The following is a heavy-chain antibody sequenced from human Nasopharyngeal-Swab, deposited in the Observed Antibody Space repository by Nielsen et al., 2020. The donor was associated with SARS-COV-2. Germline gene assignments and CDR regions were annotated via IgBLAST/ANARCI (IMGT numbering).Heavy chain of an antibody. CDR1: GFTFDDYA. D-gene: IGHD2-8*01. V-gene: IGHV3-49*04. J-gene: IGHJ4*02. CDR3: TRGMAGAGSFDY. Sequence: GESLKISCAASGFTFDDYAMHWVRQAPGKGLEWVGFIRSKAYGGATEYAASVKGRFTISRDDSKSIAYLQMNSLKTEDTAVYYCTRGMAGAGSFDYWGQGTLVTVSS. CDR2: IRSKAYGGAT.